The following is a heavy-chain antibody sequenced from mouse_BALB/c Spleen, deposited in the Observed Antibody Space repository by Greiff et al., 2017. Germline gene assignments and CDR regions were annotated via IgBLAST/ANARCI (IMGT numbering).Heavy chain of an antibody. D-gene: IGHD2-4*01. CDR1: GYTFTNYW. CDR3: AREDYDHAMDY. Sequence: VQLQQSGAELVRPGTSVKISCKASGYTFTNYWLGWVKQRPGHGLEWIGDIYPGGGYTNYNEKFKGKATLTADTSSSTAYMQLSSLTSEDSAVYFCAREDYDHAMDYWGQGTSVTVSS. CDR2: IYPGGGYT. V-gene: IGHV1-63*02. J-gene: IGHJ4*01.